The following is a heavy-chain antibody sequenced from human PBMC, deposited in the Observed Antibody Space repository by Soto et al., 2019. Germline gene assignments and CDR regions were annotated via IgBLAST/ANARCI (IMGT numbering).Heavy chain of an antibody. V-gene: IGHV5-51*01. D-gene: IGHD3-22*01. Sequence: HGESLKISCKGSGYSFTSYWIGWVRQMPGKGLEWMGIIYPGDSDTRYSPSFQGQVTISADKSINTAYLQWSSLKASDTDMYYCARLTNDDDSSGYYAYFLDYWGQGTRVTVAS. CDR1: GYSFTSYW. J-gene: IGHJ4*02. CDR2: IYPGDSDT. CDR3: ARLTNDDDSSGYYAYFLDY.